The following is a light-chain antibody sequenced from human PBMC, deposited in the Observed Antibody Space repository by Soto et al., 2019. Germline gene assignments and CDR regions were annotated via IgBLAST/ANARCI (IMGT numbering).Light chain of an antibody. V-gene: IGKV3-15*01. CDR2: GTS. J-gene: IGKJ1*01. CDR3: QQYINLWT. CDR1: QSVSSN. Sequence: EIVLTQYPGTLSLSPGERVTLSCRASQSVSSNLAWYQQKPGQSPRLLIYGTSTRATGIPARFSGSGSGTEFTLTISSLQSEDFAVYYCQQYINLWTFGQGTKVDIK.